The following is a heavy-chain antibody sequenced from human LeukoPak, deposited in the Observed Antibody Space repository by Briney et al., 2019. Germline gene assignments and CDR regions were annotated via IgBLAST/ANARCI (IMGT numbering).Heavy chain of an antibody. CDR1: GYTFTSYG. D-gene: IGHD5-18*01. CDR3: ARDGYSYGLHHTRFDP. J-gene: IGHJ5*02. V-gene: IGHV1-18*01. Sequence: ASVKVSCKASGYTFTSYGISWVRQAPGQGLEWMGWISAYNGNTDYAQKLQGRVTMTTDTSTSTAYMELRSLRSDDTAVYYCARDGYSYGLHHTRFDPWGQGTLVTVSS. CDR2: ISAYNGNT.